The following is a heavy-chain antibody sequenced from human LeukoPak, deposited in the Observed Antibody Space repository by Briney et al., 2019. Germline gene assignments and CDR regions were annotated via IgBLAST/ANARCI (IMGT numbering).Heavy chain of an antibody. CDR3: AKLSYFDSSGYYYSD. CDR2: ISGSGANT. J-gene: IGHJ4*02. D-gene: IGHD3-22*01. V-gene: IGHV3-23*01. CDR1: GFTFSAYA. Sequence: GGSLRLSCAASGFTFSAYAMSWVRQAPGKGLQWVSAISGSGANTYYADSVKGRFTISRDNSKNTLYLQVNSLRAEDTAVYYCAKLSYFDSSGYYYSDWGQGTLVTVSS.